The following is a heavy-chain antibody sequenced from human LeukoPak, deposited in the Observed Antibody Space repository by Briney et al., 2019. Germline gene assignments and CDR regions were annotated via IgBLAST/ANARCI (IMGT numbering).Heavy chain of an antibody. V-gene: IGHV4-59*01. D-gene: IGHD3-22*01. Sequence: PSETLSLTCTVSGGSISSYFWSWIRQPPGKGLEWIGYIHYSGNTNYNPSLKSRITISVDTSQNQFSLKLNSMTAADTAVYYCARYGYDSSGYYFDNWGQGTLVTVSS. CDR2: IHYSGNT. CDR3: ARYGYDSSGYYFDN. CDR1: GGSISSYF. J-gene: IGHJ4*02.